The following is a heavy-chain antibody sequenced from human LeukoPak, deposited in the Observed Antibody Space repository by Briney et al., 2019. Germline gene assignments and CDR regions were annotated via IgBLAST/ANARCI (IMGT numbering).Heavy chain of an antibody. Sequence: SETLSLTCTVSGGSISTSNYYWGWIRQPPGKGLEWIASIYYIGSTYYNPSLKSRVTISADTSKNQFSLKLTSVTAADTAIYYCGKTVRIPATDTMDPWGQGTLVTVSS. V-gene: IGHV4-39*01. J-gene: IGHJ5*02. CDR3: GKTVRIPATDTMDP. CDR1: GGSISTSNYY. D-gene: IGHD6-13*01. CDR2: IYYIGST.